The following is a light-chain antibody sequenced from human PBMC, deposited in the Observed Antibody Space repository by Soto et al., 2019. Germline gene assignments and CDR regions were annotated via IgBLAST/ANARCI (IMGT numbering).Light chain of an antibody. Sequence: EIVLTQSPGTLSLSPGERATLSCRASQSVSSSYLAWYQQKPGQAPRLLIYGASSRATGIPYRFSGSGSGTDFTITIIRLEPEDFAVYYCQQYGSSPLYTFGQGTKLEIK. J-gene: IGKJ2*01. V-gene: IGKV3-20*01. CDR1: QSVSSSY. CDR2: GAS. CDR3: QQYGSSPLYT.